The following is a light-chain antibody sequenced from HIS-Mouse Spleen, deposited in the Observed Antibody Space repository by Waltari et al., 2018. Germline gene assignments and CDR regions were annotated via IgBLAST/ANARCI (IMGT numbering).Light chain of an antibody. CDR2: EVS. J-gene: IGLJ1*01. CDR1: SSDVGSDNL. CDR3: SSYTSSSTV. Sequence: QSALTQPPSVSGSPGQSVTISCTGTSSDVGSDNLVSWYQQPPGTAPKLMIYEVSNRPSGVPDRFSGSKSGNTASLTISGLQAEDEADYYCSSYTSSSTVFGTGTKVTVL. V-gene: IGLV2-18*02.